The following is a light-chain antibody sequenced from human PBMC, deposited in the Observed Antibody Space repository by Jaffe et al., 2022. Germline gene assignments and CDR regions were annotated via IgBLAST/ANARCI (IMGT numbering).Light chain of an antibody. CDR2: EVN. CDR3: CSYAGSNNFV. Sequence: QSALTQPPSASGSPGQSVTISCTGTSSDVGAYNYVSWYQQHPGKAPKLMIYEVNRRPSGVPDRFSGSKSGNTASLTVSGLQADDEADYYCCSYAGSNNFVFGTGTKVTVL. CDR1: SSDVGAYNY. V-gene: IGLV2-8*01. J-gene: IGLJ1*01.